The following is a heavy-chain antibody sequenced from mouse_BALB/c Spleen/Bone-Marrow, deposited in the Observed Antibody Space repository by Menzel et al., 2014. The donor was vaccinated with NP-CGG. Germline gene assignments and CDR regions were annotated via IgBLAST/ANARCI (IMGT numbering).Heavy chain of an antibody. Sequence: DVQLQESGPGLVKPSQSLSLTCTVTGYSITSDYAWNWIRQFPGIKLEWMGYISYSGSTSYNPSLKSRISITRDTSKNQFFLQLNSVTTEDTATYYCARKALYYAMDYWGQGTSVTVSS. CDR2: ISYSGST. CDR1: GYSITSDYA. J-gene: IGHJ4*01. V-gene: IGHV3-2*02. CDR3: ARKALYYAMDY.